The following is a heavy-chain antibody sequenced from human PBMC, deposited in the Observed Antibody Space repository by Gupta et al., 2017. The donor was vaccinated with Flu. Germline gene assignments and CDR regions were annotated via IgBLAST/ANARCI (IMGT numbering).Heavy chain of an antibody. Sequence: QVQLEESGGGLVKPGGSLRHSCASSVFTFSDLYISWLRQAHGKGLEWVSYISRSGSTRYYADSVKGRFTISRDNAKNSLYLQMNSLRAEDTAVYYCARDLNYDILTGYPDYWGQGTLVTVSS. J-gene: IGHJ4*02. V-gene: IGHV3-11*01. CDR1: VFTFSDLY. D-gene: IGHD3-9*01. CDR2: ISRSGSTR. CDR3: ARDLNYDILTGYPDY.